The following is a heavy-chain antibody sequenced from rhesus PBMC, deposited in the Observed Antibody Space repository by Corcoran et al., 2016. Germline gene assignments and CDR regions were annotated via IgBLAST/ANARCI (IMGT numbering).Heavy chain of an antibody. CDR2: INSGGGST. CDR3: AKRAYYYSGSYYFDY. V-gene: IGHV3S5*01. Sequence: EVQLVETGGGLVQPGGSLKLSCAVSGFIFSSYGMSWVRQAPGKGLEWVSVINSGGGSTYYAASVKCRFTISRDNSKNTLSLQMNSLRPDDTAVYYCAKRAYYYSGSYYFDYWGQGVLVTVSS. CDR1: GFIFSSYG. D-gene: IGHD3-16*01. J-gene: IGHJ4*01.